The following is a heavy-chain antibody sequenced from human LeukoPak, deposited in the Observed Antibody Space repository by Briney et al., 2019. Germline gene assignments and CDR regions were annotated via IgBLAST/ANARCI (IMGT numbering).Heavy chain of an antibody. Sequence: SETLSLTCTVSGGSISSGSYYWSWFRQPAGKGLEWIGRISSSGSTNYNPSLKSRVTISVDTSKNQLFLKLSSVTATDTAVYYCAGEAPRPDYWGQGTLVTVSS. CDR1: GGSISSGSYY. J-gene: IGHJ4*02. CDR2: ISSSGST. CDR3: AGEAPRPDY. V-gene: IGHV4-61*02.